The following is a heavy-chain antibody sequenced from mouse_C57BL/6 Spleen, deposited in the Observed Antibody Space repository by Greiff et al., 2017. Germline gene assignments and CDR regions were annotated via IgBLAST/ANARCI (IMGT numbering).Heavy chain of an antibody. D-gene: IGHD1-1*01. V-gene: IGHV14-1*01. CDR1: GFNIKDYY. J-gene: IGHJ1*03. Sequence: EVQLQQSGAELVRPGASVKLSCTASGFNIKDYYMHWVKQRPEQGLEWIGRIDPEDGDTEYAPKFPGKATMTADTSSNTAYLQLTSLTSADTAVYYCTVDLRGSCPPWYFAVWGIGTTVTVSA. CDR2: IDPEDGDT. CDR3: TVDLRGSCPPWYFAV.